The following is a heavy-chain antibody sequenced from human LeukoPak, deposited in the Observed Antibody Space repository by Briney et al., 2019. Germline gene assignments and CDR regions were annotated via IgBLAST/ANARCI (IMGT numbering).Heavy chain of an antibody. CDR2: INHSGST. Sequence: SETLSLTCAVHGGSFSGYYWSWIRQPPGKGLEWIGEINHSGSTNYNPSLKSRVTISVDMSKNQFSLKLSSVTAADTAVYYCARDNLYSYCSSTSCQYYFDYWGQGTLVTVSS. CDR3: ARDNLYSYCSSTSCQYYFDY. CDR1: GGSFSGYY. D-gene: IGHD2-2*01. J-gene: IGHJ4*02. V-gene: IGHV4-34*01.